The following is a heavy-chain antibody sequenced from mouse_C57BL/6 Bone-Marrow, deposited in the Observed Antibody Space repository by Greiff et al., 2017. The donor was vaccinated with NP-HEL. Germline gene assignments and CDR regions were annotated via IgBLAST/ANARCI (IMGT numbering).Heavy chain of an antibody. CDR2: IYPGNSDT. CDR1: GYTFTSYW. J-gene: IGHJ4*01. D-gene: IGHD1-1*01. CDR3: TNYYGSSPYYYAMDY. Sequence: EVQLQQSGTVLARPGASVKMSCKTSGYTFTSYWMHWVKQRPGQGLEWIGAIYPGNSDTSYNQKFKGKAKLTAVTSASTAYMELSSLTNEDSAVYYCTNYYGSSPYYYAMDYWGQGTSVTVSS. V-gene: IGHV1-5*01.